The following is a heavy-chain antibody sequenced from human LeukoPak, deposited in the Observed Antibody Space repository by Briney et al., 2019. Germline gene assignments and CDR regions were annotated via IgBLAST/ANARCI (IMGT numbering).Heavy chain of an antibody. V-gene: IGHV3-53*01. CDR3: VYSLDYFDY. D-gene: IGHD2-15*01. Sequence: GGSLRLSCAASGFTVSTNSMGWVRQAPGKGLEWVSFIYSDNTHYSDSVKGRFTISRDNSKNTLYLQMNSLRAEDTAVYYCVYSLDYFDYWGQGTLVTVSS. CDR2: IYSDNT. CDR1: GFTVSTNS. J-gene: IGHJ4*02.